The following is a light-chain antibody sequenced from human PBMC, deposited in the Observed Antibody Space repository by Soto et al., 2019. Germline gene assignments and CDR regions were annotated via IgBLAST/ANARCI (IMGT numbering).Light chain of an antibody. V-gene: IGKV1-9*01. CDR2: AAS. CDR1: QDIDNS. J-gene: IGKJ4*01. Sequence: IQLPQSPSSLSASVGDRVTITCRASQDIDNSLAWYQQKPWEAPKLLIYAASTLYGGIPSRCSGSGSGTDFALAITALQADDFAPYDCQPLRMYPSTFGGGTKVYIK. CDR3: QPLRMYPST.